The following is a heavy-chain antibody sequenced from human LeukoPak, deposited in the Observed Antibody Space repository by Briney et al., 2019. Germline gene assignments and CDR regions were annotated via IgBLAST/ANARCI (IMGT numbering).Heavy chain of an antibody. CDR2: IRGDSTET. CDR1: GFTFSSYS. CDR3: ARGHFGVVLDY. D-gene: IGHD3-3*01. Sequence: GGSLGLSGEGSGFTFSSYSMIWFRQAPGKGLDWVSSIRGDSTETRHADSLMGRFTISRDNAKKSLYLQMNSLRAEDTAVYYCARGHFGVVLDYWGQGTLVTVSS. J-gene: IGHJ4*02. V-gene: IGHV3-21*01.